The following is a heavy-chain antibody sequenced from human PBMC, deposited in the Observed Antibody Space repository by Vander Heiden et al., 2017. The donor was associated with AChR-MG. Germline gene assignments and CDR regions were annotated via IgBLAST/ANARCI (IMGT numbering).Heavy chain of an antibody. CDR1: SGTFSSYA. V-gene: IGHV1-69*06. CDR2: IIPIFGTA. Sequence: QVQLVQSGAEVKTPGSSVKVSCQASSGTFSSYASSWVRQAPGQGLEWMGGIIPIFGTANYAQKFQGRVTITADKSTSTAYMELSSLRSEDTAVYYCASSPPRITGTTRDDYWGQGTLVTVSS. CDR3: ASSPPRITGTTRDDY. D-gene: IGHD1-7*01. J-gene: IGHJ4*02.